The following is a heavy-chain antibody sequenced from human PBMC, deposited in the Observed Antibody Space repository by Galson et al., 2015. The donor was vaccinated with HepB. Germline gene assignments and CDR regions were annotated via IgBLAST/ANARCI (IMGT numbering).Heavy chain of an antibody. D-gene: IGHD1-1*01. J-gene: IGHJ4*02. CDR3: ARGPSQLWSYFDY. CDR2: IDSKGEYR. V-gene: IGHV3-21*06. Sequence: SLRLSCAGSGFTFRSYSINWVRQTPGKGLEWVSSIDSKGEYRNYADSVKGRFTISRDNAKNSLYLQMNSLGAEDTAVYFCARGPSQLWSYFDYWGQGTLVTVSP. CDR1: GFTFRSYS.